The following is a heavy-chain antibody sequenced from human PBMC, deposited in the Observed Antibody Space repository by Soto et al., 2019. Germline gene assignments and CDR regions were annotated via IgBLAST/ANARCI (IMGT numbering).Heavy chain of an antibody. D-gene: IGHD2-2*01. CDR1: GYTFTSYG. J-gene: IGHJ4*02. CDR3: ARDRLAGCSSTSCYLVY. Sequence: ASVKVSCKASGYTFTSYGISWVRQAPGQRLEWMGWINAGNGNTKYSQKFQGRVTITRDTSASTAYMELSSLRSEDTAVYYCARDRLAGCSSTSCYLVYWGQGTLVTVSS. V-gene: IGHV1-3*01. CDR2: INAGNGNT.